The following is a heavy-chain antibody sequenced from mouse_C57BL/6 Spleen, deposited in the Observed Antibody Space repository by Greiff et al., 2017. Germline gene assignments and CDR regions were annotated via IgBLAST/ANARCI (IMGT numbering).Heavy chain of an antibody. CDR3: AREITTVVADFHY. D-gene: IGHD1-1*01. CDR1: GYSFTGYF. Sequence: EVQLQQSGPELVKPGDSVKISCKASGYSFTGYFMNWVMQSHGKSLEWIGRINPYNGDTFYNQKFKGKATLTVDKSSSTAHMELRSLTSEDSAVYYCAREITTVVADFHYWGQGTTLTVSS. CDR2: INPYNGDT. J-gene: IGHJ2*01. V-gene: IGHV1-20*01.